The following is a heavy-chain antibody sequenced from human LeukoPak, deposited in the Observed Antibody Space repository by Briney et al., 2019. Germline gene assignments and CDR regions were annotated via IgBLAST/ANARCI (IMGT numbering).Heavy chain of an antibody. CDR1: GYTFTNYG. D-gene: IGHD2-15*01. CDR3: ARDKSPLVPYSYFIKAEEWYAFDI. V-gene: IGHV1-18*01. J-gene: IGHJ3*02. CDR2: ISAYNGNT. Sequence: AASVKVSCKASGYTFTNYGISWVRRAPGQGLEWMGWISAYNGNTNYAQKLQGRVTMTTDTSTSTAYMELRSLRSDDTAVYYCARDKSPLVPYSYFIKAEEWYAFDIWGQGTMVTVSS.